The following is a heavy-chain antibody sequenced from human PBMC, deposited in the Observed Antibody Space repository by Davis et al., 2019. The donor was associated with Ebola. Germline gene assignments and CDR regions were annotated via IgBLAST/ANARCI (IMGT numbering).Heavy chain of an antibody. D-gene: IGHD3-9*01. V-gene: IGHV4-31*03. CDR3: ARALTANDNCFDL. CDR1: GASITNDGYY. Sequence: SETLSLTCTVSGASITNDGYYWTWIRQHPGKGLEWIGYIYFNGKTYYNPSLESRVIMSVDRSKSQFSLKLSSVTAADTAIYYCARALTANDNCFDLWGQGTLVTVSS. CDR2: IYFNGKT. J-gene: IGHJ5*02.